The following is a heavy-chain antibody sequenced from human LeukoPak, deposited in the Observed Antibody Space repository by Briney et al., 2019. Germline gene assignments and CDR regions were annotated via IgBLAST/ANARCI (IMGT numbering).Heavy chain of an antibody. Sequence: GESLKISCKGSGYTFSSYWIGWVRQMPGKGLEWMGNVYTGDSDTKYSQSLQGPVIISADKFINTAYLQWNSLKASDTATYYCARALSHWFDPWGQGTLVTVSS. CDR1: GYTFSSYW. CDR3: ARALSHWFDP. D-gene: IGHD3-16*01. V-gene: IGHV5-51*01. CDR2: VYTGDSDT. J-gene: IGHJ5*02.